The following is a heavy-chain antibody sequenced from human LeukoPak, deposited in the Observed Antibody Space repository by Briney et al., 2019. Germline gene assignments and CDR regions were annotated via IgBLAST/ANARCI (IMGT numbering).Heavy chain of an antibody. CDR2: ISAYNGNT. Sequence: GASVKVSCKSSGYTFTDYGISWVRQAPGQGLEWMGWISAYNGNTNYAQKLQGRVTMTTDTSTSTAYMELRSLRSDGTAVYYCARDASDVDIVATIPDYWGQGTLVTVSS. J-gene: IGHJ4*02. V-gene: IGHV1-18*01. CDR3: ARDASDVDIVATIPDY. CDR1: GYTFTDYG. D-gene: IGHD5-12*01.